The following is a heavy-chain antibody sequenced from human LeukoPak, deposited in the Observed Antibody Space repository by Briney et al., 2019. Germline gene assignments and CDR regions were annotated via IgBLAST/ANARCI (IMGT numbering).Heavy chain of an antibody. V-gene: IGHV3-7*01. Sequence: PGGSLRLSCAASGFTFSSYGMSWVRQAPGKGLEWVANIKQDGSEKYYVDSVKGRFTISRDNAKNSLYLQMNSLRAEDTAVYYCAREFNSRCSGGSCYGEYIDYWGQGTLVTVSS. J-gene: IGHJ4*02. CDR2: IKQDGSEK. CDR1: GFTFSSYG. CDR3: AREFNSRCSGGSCYGEYIDY. D-gene: IGHD2-15*01.